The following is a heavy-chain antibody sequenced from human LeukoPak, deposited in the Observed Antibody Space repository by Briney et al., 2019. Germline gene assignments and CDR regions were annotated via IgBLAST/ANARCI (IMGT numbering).Heavy chain of an antibody. CDR2: ISSSGSGDNT. J-gene: IGHJ2*01. CDR1: GVTLSTYA. CDR3: AKDRTVRASYWYFDL. V-gene: IGHV3-23*01. D-gene: IGHD4-17*01. Sequence: GGSLRLSCAASGVTLSTYAMSWARQAPGKGLEWVSGISSSGSGDNTYYADSVKGRFTISRDSSKNTLFLHMNTLRAEDTAIYYCAKDRTVRASYWYFDLWGRGTLVTVSS.